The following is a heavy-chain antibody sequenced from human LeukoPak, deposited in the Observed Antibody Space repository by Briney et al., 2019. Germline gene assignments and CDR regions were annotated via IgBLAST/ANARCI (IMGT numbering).Heavy chain of an antibody. J-gene: IGHJ6*04. CDR3: ARHESGYYGMDV. CDR1: GYSFTSYW. D-gene: IGHD1-26*01. CDR2: IDPSDSYT. V-gene: IGHV5-10-1*01. Sequence: GASLKISCKGSGYSFTSYWISWVRQMPGKGLEWMGRIDPSDSYTNYSPSFQGHVTISADKSISTAYLQWSSLKASDTAMYYCARHESGYYGMDVWGKGTTVTVSS.